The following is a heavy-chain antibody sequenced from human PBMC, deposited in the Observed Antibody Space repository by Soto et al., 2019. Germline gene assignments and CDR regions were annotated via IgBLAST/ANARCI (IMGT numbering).Heavy chain of an antibody. V-gene: IGHV4-4*02. J-gene: IGHJ4*02. CDR1: GDSFSSSNW. Sequence: QVQLQESGPGLVKPSGTLSLTCGVSGDSFSSSNWWTWVRQPPGKGLEWIGDILHTGNTDYSPSLRSRVTISIDTSKKEFSLNLTSVTATDTAVYYCARSPRRVGGKWYLDYWGQGALVTVSS. CDR2: ILHTGNT. CDR3: ARSPRRVGGKWYLDY. D-gene: IGHD2-15*01.